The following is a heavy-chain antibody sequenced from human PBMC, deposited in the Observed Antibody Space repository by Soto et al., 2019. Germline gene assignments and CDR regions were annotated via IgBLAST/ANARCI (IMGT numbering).Heavy chain of an antibody. CDR3: ASGPSGYVGN. V-gene: IGHV3-74*01. CDR1: GFTFSTYW. D-gene: IGHD5-12*01. J-gene: IGHJ4*02. Sequence: GGSLRLSCAASGFTFSTYWMHWVRQAPGKGLVWVSRINGDGSSTNYADSVKGRFTISRDNAENTLYPQMNSLRAEDAAVYYCASGPSGYVGNWGQGTLVTVSS. CDR2: INGDGSST.